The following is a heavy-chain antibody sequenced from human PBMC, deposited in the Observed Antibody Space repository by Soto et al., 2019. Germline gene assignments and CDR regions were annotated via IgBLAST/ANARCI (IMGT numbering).Heavy chain of an antibody. V-gene: IGHV4-59*01. J-gene: IGHJ3*02. Sequence: QVQLQESGPGLVKPSETLSLTCTVSGGSINSYFWTWIRQSPGKGLQWIGYIHYSGSANYNPSLKTRVTMSVATSKTQFSLSLTSVTAADTAVYYCARMHQLAPKRNAFDIWGQGTMVTVSS. CDR1: GGSINSYF. D-gene: IGHD1-1*01. CDR2: IHYSGSA. CDR3: ARMHQLAPKRNAFDI.